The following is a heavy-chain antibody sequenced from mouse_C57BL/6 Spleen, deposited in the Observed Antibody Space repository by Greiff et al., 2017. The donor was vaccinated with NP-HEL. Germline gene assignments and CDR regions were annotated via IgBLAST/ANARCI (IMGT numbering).Heavy chain of an antibody. CDR1: GYTFTSYW. CDR3: ARGGGDYDYDSAWFAY. D-gene: IGHD2-4*01. V-gene: IGHV1-64*01. CDR2: IHPNSGST. Sequence: QVQLKQPGAELVKPGASVKLSCKASGYTFTSYWMHWVKQRPGQGLEWIGMIHPNSGSTNYNEKFKSKATLTVDKSSSTAYMQLSSLTSEDSAVYYCARGGGDYDYDSAWFAYWGQGTLVTVSA. J-gene: IGHJ3*01.